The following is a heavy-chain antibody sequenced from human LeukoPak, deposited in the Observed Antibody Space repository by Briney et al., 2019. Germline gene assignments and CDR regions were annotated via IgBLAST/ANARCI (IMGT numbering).Heavy chain of an antibody. D-gene: IGHD3-16*01. Sequence: SETLSLTCTVTGGSITGSYYWGWIRQTPGERLEWIGSVFYSGGTYYNPSLKSRVTISVDTSKNQFSLKLSSVTAADTAVYYCARRDNEYVFDFWGQGTLVTVSS. V-gene: IGHV4-39*01. CDR2: VFYSGGT. J-gene: IGHJ4*02. CDR3: ARRDNEYVFDF. CDR1: GGSITGSYY.